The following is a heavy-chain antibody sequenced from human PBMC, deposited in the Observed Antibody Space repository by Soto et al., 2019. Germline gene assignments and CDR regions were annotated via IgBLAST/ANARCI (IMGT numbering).Heavy chain of an antibody. CDR2: INAGNGNT. Sequence: ASVKVSCKASGYTFTSYAMHWVRQAPGQRLEWMGWINAGNGNTKYSQKFQGRVTITRDTSASTAYMELSSLRSEDTAVYYCARRVIAEIGYDWEYYFDYWGQGTLVTVSS. D-gene: IGHD5-12*01. CDR1: GYTFTSYA. V-gene: IGHV1-3*01. CDR3: ARRVIAEIGYDWEYYFDY. J-gene: IGHJ4*02.